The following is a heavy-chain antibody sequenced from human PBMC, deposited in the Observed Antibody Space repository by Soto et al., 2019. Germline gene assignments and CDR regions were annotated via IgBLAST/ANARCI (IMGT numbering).Heavy chain of an antibody. Sequence: QLQLQESGPGLVKPSETLSITCTVSGGSISSSSYYGGWIRQPPGKGLEWIGSIYYSGSTYYNPSLKRRGTLSVYTSKNNFSLNLSSVTASETAVYDCARHAGSTIFGVVIGYAFDIWGQGTMFTVSS. CDR3: ARHAGSTIFGVVIGYAFDI. V-gene: IGHV4-39*01. D-gene: IGHD3-3*01. CDR1: GGSISSSSYY. J-gene: IGHJ3*02. CDR2: IYYSGST.